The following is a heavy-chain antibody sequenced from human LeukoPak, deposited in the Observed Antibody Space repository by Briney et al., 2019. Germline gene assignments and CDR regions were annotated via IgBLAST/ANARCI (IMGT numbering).Heavy chain of an antibody. J-gene: IGHJ3*02. Sequence: PSQTLSLTCTVSGGSISSGSYYWSWIRQPAGKGLEWIGRIYTSGSTNYNPSLKSRVTMSVDTSKNQFSLKLSSVTAADTAMYYCARDREQQLGAFNIWGQGTMVTVSS. V-gene: IGHV4-61*02. D-gene: IGHD6-13*01. CDR2: IYTSGST. CDR3: ARDREQQLGAFNI. CDR1: GGSISSGSYY.